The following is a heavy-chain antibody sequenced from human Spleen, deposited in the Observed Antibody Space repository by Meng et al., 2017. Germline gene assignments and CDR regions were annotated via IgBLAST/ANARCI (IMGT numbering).Heavy chain of an antibody. CDR3: ATDYSGSAGGTLGYFQY. Sequence: GESLKISCAASGFSVSHNYMSWVRQAPGKGLEWVTSVSGGGGYTYYADSVKGRFTISRDNSKNTLYLRMNSLRAEDTAVYYCATDYSGSAGGTLGYFQYWGQGTLVTVSS. CDR1: GFSVSHNY. J-gene: IGHJ1*01. V-gene: IGHV3-23*01. D-gene: IGHD6-13*01. CDR2: VSGGGGYT.